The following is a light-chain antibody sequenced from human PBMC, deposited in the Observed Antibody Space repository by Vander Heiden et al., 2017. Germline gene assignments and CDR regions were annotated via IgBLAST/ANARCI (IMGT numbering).Light chain of an antibody. CDR1: QSISSW. CDR2: DAS. J-gene: IGKJ1*01. Sequence: DIQMTQSPSTLSASVGDRVTITCRASQSISSWLAWYQQKPGKAPKLLIYDASSLESGVPSRFSGSGSGTEFTLTISSLQPDEFATYYCQQYKSYWTFGQGTKVXIK. V-gene: IGKV1-5*01. CDR3: QQYKSYWT.